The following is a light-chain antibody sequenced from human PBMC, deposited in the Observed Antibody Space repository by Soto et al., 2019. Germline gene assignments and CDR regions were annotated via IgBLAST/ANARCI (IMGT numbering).Light chain of an antibody. J-gene: IGLJ2*01. V-gene: IGLV2-23*03. CDR1: SSDVGSYNL. CDR3: CSYAGSSTFGVV. Sequence: QSALTQPASVSGSSGQSITISCTGTSSDVGSYNLVSWYQQHPGKAPKLMIYEGSKRPSGVSNRFSGSKSGNTASLTISGLQAEDEADYYCCSYAGSSTFGVVFGGGTKVTVL. CDR2: EGS.